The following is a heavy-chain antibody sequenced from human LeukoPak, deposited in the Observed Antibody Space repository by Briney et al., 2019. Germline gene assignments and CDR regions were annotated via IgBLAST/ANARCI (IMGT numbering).Heavy chain of an antibody. J-gene: IGHJ4*02. CDR2: IIPIFGIA. CDR3: ARGEIVEMATIDY. D-gene: IGHD5-24*01. Sequence: ASVKVSCKASGGTFSSYAISWVRQAPGQGLEWMGRIIPIFGIANYAQKFQGRVTITADKSTSTAYMELSSLRSEDTAVYYCARGEIVEMATIDYWGQGTLATVSS. CDR1: GGTFSSYA. V-gene: IGHV1-69*04.